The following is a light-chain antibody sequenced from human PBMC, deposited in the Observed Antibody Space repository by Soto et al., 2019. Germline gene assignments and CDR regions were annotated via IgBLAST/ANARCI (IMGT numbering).Light chain of an antibody. J-gene: IGKJ5*01. CDR2: EVS. V-gene: IGKV2D-29*02. Sequence: DFVMTQTALSLSVAPGEPASISCKSIQSLLHITGETFLFWYLQKQGQSPQLXIYEVSTRVSGVPDRFSGSGSGTDFTLEISRVETDDVGIYYCMQSTQLPPTFGQGTRLEIK. CDR1: QSLLHITGETF. CDR3: MQSTQLPPT.